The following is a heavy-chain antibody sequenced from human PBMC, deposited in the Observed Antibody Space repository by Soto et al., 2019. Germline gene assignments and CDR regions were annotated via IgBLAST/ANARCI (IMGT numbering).Heavy chain of an antibody. J-gene: IGHJ5*01. D-gene: IGHD2-15*01. CDR1: GFSLTKSGVG. CDR2: LYWDDDR. Sequence: QITLKESGPTLVEPTQTLTLTCSFSGFSLTKSGVGVGWFRQAPGKALERRGSLYWDDDRRYNTSLKTRLTITKDTSKNQVVLTMTYLEPVDTGTYYCAHRVTYSVSWDVRWFDSWGQGTPVTVS. CDR3: AHRVTYSVSWDVRWFDS. V-gene: IGHV2-5*02.